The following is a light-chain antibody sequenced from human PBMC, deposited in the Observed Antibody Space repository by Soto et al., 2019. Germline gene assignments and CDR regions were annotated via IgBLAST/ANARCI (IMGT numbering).Light chain of an antibody. J-gene: IGLJ7*01. Sequence: QSVLTQPPSASGTPGQRVTISCSGSSSNIGNNYVFWHQQLPGTAPKLLIYSNNQWPSGVPDRFSGSKSGTSASLAISGLRSEDEADYSCAAXXXTFWEFGGGTQLTVX. CDR1: SSNIGNNY. V-gene: IGLV1-47*01. CDR3: AAXXXTFWE. CDR2: SNN.